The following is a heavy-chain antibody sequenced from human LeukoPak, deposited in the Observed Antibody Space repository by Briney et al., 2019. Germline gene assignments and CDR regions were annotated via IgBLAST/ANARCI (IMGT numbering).Heavy chain of an antibody. V-gene: IGHV1-2*02. CDR1: GYTFTGYY. CDR3: ARARVPIAVAGLYYFDY. J-gene: IGHJ4*02. D-gene: IGHD6-19*01. Sequence: ASVKVSCKASGYTFTGYYIHWVRQAPGQGPEWMGWIKPDSGSSHYAQKFQGRVTMTRDTSSNSAYMDLTRLKSDDTALYYCARARVPIAVAGLYYFDYWGQGALVTVSS. CDR2: IKPDSGSS.